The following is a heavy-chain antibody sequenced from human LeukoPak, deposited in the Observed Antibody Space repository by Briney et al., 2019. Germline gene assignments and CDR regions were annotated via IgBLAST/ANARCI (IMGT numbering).Heavy chain of an antibody. CDR2: IKQDGSIK. D-gene: IGHD5-12*01. CDR3: ATTIRDSPWDY. J-gene: IGHJ4*02. CDR1: GFTFSTYW. Sequence: GGSLRLSCAASGFTFSTYWMSWVRQAPGKGLEWVANIKQDGSIKYYVDSVKGRFTISRDNAKNSLYLQLNSLRAGDTAVYYCATTIRDSPWDYWGQGTLVSASS. V-gene: IGHV3-7*01.